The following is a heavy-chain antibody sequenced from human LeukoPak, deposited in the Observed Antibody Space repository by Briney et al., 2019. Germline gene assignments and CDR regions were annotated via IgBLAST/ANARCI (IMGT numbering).Heavy chain of an antibody. J-gene: IGHJ4*02. CDR1: GDSISKYY. V-gene: IGHV4-4*07. CDR2: IDDSGST. Sequence: SETLSLTCTVSGDSISKYYWSWIRQPAGKSLQWIGRIDDSGSTTYNSFLKGRVAMSVDTAKNQFSLNVTSVTAADTALYCCVRVSCSGRSCFSDSWGQGTLVTVSS. CDR3: VRVSCSGRSCFSDS. D-gene: IGHD2-15*01.